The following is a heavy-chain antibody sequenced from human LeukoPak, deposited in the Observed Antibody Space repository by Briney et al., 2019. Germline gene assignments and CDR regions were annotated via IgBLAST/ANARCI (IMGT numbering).Heavy chain of an antibody. CDR1: GGSISSYY. CDR3: ARASRGHDY. D-gene: IGHD3-10*01. CDR2: IYYSGNT. V-gene: IGHV4-59*01. Sequence: SETLSLTCSVSGGSISSYYWSWIRQPPGKGLEWIGYIYYSGNTNYNPSLKSRVTISVDTSKNQFSLKLTSVTAADTAVYYCARASRGHDYWGQGTLVTVSS. J-gene: IGHJ4*02.